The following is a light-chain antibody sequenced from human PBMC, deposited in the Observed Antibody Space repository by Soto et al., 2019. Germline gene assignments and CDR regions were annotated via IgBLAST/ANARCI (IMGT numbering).Light chain of an antibody. J-gene: IGKJ4*01. V-gene: IGKV1-5*03. CDR1: QSISSW. CDR3: QQDNSYPPT. CDR2: KAS. Sequence: DIQMTQSPSTLSASVGDRVTITCRASQSISSWLAWYQQKPGKAPKLLIYKASSLESGVPSRLSGSPSGTEFTLTSSSLLPDDFTTYYCQQDNSYPPTFGGGTKVEIK.